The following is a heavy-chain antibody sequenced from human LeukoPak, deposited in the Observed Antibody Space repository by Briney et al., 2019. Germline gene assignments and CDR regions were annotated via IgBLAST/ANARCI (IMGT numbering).Heavy chain of an antibody. CDR1: GYTFTSYG. V-gene: IGHV1-18*01. CDR3: ARSLGYCSSTSCPTKHMDV. D-gene: IGHD2-2*01. Sequence: ASVKVSCKASGYTFTSYGISWVRQAPGQGLEWMGWISAYNGNTNYAQKLQGRVTMTTDTSTSTAYMELGSLRSDDTAVYYCARSLGYCSSTSCPTKHMDVWGKGTTVTVSS. CDR2: ISAYNGNT. J-gene: IGHJ6*03.